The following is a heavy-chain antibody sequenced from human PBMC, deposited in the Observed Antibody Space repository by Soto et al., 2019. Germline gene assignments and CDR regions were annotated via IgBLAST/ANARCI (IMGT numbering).Heavy chain of an antibody. J-gene: IGHJ4*02. Sequence: QVQLVESGGGVVQPGGSLRLSCIALGFTFTSYPLHWVRQAPGKGLEWVAFISFDGSKRDSADSVKGRFTISRDNSKNTLYLEMNNLGPEDTAVYYCARPRESCSTSGCFPGPPFEFWGQGTLLTVSS. CDR3: ARPRESCSTSGCFPGPPFEF. V-gene: IGHV3-30-3*01. CDR2: ISFDGSKR. CDR1: GFTFTSYP. D-gene: IGHD6-25*01.